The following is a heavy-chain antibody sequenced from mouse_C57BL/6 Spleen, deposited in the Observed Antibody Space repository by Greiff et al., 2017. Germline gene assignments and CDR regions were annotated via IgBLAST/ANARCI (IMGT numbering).Heavy chain of an antibody. D-gene: IGHD2-4*01. Sequence: EVQGVESGGGLVQPGGSMKLSCVASGFTFSNYWMNWVRQSPEKGLEWVAQIRLKSDNYATHYAESVKGRFTISRDDSKSSVYLQMNNLRAEDTGNYYCTIYYDYDGGYFCYRGQGTTLTGSP. CDR3: TIYYDYDGGYFCY. V-gene: IGHV6-3*01. J-gene: IGHJ2*01. CDR2: IRLKSDNYAT. CDR1: GFTFSNYW.